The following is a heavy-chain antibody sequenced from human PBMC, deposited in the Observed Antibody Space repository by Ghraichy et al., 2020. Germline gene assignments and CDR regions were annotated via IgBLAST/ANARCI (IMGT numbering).Heavy chain of an antibody. J-gene: IGHJ4*02. Sequence: VSGISGSGDTTYYADSVKGRFTISRDNSKNTVYLQVKSLRAEDTAVYFCAKGTGELLPLFFDYWGKGTLVTVSS. V-gene: IGHV3-23*01. CDR3: AKGTGELLPLFFDY. D-gene: IGHD7-27*01. CDR2: ISGSGDTT.